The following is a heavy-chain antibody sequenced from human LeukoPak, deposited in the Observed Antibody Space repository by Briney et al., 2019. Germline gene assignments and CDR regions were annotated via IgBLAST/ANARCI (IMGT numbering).Heavy chain of an antibody. D-gene: IGHD3-22*01. Sequence: ASVKVSCKASGYTFTGYYMHWVRQAPGQGLEWMGRINPNSGGTNYAQKFQGRVTMTRDTSISTAYMELSRLRSDDTAVYYCARKKYDSSAKRPPTLDYCGQGTLVTVSS. J-gene: IGHJ4*02. CDR3: ARKKYDSSAKRPPTLDY. V-gene: IGHV1-2*06. CDR1: GYTFTGYY. CDR2: INPNSGGT.